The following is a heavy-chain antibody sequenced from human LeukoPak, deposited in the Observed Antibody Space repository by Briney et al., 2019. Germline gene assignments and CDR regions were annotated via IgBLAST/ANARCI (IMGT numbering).Heavy chain of an antibody. CDR2: INPNSGGT. CDR3: ARPINYYDSSGYYSH. J-gene: IGHJ4*02. Sequence: GASVKVSCKASGYTFTGYYMHWVRQAPGQGLEWMGWINPNSGGTNYAQKFQGGVTMTRDTSISTAYMELSRLRSDDTAVYYCARPINYYDSSGYYSHWGQGTLVTVSS. V-gene: IGHV1-2*02. CDR1: GYTFTGYY. D-gene: IGHD3-22*01.